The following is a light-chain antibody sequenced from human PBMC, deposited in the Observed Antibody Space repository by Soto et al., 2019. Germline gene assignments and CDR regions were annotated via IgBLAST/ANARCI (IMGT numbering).Light chain of an antibody. CDR1: SSDVGGYNY. CDR3: AAWDDRLSDLL. CDR2: AVT. Sequence: QSALTQPASVSGSPGQSITISCTGTSSDVGGYNYVSWYQQHPGKAPKLMIYAVTDRPSGVPDRFSGSKSGTSASLAISGLQSEDEADYYCAAWDDRLSDLLFGGGTKVTVL. V-gene: IGLV2-14*01. J-gene: IGLJ2*01.